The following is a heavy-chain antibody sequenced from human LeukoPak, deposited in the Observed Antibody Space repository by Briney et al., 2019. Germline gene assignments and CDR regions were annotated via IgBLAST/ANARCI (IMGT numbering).Heavy chain of an antibody. Sequence: PGGSLRLSCAASGFTFSSYAMSWVRQAPGKGLEWVSAISGSGGDTYYADSVKGRFTISRDNSKNALYLQMNSLRAEDTAVYYCAKGGGDSCYSVNDYRGQGTLVTVSS. CDR1: GFTFSSYA. J-gene: IGHJ4*02. D-gene: IGHD2-15*01. CDR3: AKGGGDSCYSVNDY. V-gene: IGHV3-23*01. CDR2: ISGSGGDT.